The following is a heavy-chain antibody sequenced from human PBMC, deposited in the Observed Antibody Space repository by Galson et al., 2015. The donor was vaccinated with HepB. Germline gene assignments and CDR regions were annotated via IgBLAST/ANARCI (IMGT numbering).Heavy chain of an antibody. V-gene: IGHV3-30-3*01. CDR2: ISYDGSNK. Sequence: SLRLSCAASGFTFSSYAMHWVRQAPGKGLEWVAVISYDGSNKYYADSVKGRFTISRDNSKNTLYLQMNSLRAEDTAVYYCARDSRPKYDYVWGSIHDAFDIWGQGTMVTVSS. D-gene: IGHD3-16*01. J-gene: IGHJ3*02. CDR3: ARDSRPKYDYVWGSIHDAFDI. CDR1: GFTFSSYA.